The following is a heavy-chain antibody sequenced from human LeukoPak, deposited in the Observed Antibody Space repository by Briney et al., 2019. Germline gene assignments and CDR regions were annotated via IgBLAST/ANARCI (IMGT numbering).Heavy chain of an antibody. CDR1: GFTFSDYY. CDR3: ARARDPYYYGSGSYSGGMLSDY. CDR2: ISSTGSTI. Sequence: GGSLRLSCAASGFTFSDYYMTWIRQAPGKGLEWVSYISSTGSTIYYADSVKGRFTIPRGNAKNSLYLQMNSLRAEDTAVYYCARARDPYYYGSGSYSGGMLSDYWGQGTLVTVSS. V-gene: IGHV3-11*04. D-gene: IGHD3-10*01. J-gene: IGHJ4*02.